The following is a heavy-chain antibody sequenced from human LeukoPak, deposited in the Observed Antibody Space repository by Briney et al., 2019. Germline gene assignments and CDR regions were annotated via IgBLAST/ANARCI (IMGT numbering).Heavy chain of an antibody. J-gene: IGHJ4*02. CDR3: ARVNSYGNYCFDY. CDR1: GGAFSSYA. Sequence: SVKVSCKASGGAFSSYAISWVRQAPGQGLEWMGGIIPIFGTANYAQKFQGRVTITTDESTSTAYMELSSLRSEDTAVYYCARVNSYGNYCFDYWGQGTLVTVSS. D-gene: IGHD5-18*01. V-gene: IGHV1-69*05. CDR2: IIPIFGTA.